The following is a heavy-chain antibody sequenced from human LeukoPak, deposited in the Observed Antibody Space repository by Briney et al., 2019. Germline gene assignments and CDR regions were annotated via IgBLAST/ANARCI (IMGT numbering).Heavy chain of an antibody. V-gene: IGHV4-39*01. CDR2: IYYSGRT. CDR1: GGSISSSSYY. J-gene: IGHJ4*02. CDR3: ASRIAVALNYFDY. Sequence: SETLSLTCTVSGGSISSSSYYWGWIRQPPGKGLEWIGSIYYSGRTYHNPSLKGRVTISVDTSKNQFSLKVSSVTAADTAVYYCASRIAVALNYFDYWGQGTLVTVSS. D-gene: IGHD6-19*01.